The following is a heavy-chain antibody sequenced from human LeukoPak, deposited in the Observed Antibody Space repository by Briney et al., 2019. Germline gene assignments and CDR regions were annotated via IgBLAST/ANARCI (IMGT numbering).Heavy chain of an antibody. Sequence: GGSLRLSCAASGFTFSDYVMSWVGQAQGKGRGGVSSISSGAGSTYYADSVKGRVTISRNNFKDTLYLQMNSLRAEDTAIYYCARMGGGAVPFPWGQGTLVTVSS. CDR3: ARMGGGAVPFP. CDR1: GFTFSDYV. D-gene: IGHD2-8*01. V-gene: IGHV3-23*01. J-gene: IGHJ5*02. CDR2: ISSGAGST.